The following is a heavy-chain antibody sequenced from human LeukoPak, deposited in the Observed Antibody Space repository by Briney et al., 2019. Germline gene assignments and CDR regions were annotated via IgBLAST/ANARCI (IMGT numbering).Heavy chain of an antibody. CDR3: ARDRGYYGMDI. J-gene: IGHJ6*02. V-gene: IGHV4-59*01. Sequence: SETLSLTCTASGGSISSYYWSWIRQPPGKGLEWIGYIYYSGSTNYTPSLKSRVTISVDTSKNQFSLKLSSVSAADTAVYYCARDRGYYGMDIWGQGTTVTVSS. CDR1: GGSISSYY. CDR2: IYYSGST.